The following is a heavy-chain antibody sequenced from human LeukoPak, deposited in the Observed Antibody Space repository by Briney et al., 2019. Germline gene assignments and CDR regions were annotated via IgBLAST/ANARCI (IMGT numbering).Heavy chain of an antibody. V-gene: IGHV3-23*01. J-gene: IGHJ4*02. D-gene: IGHD3-3*01. CDR1: GFTFSSYA. CDR3: AKDGTITIFGVVIIDY. CDR2: IGGSGGST. Sequence: PGGSLRLSCAASGFTFSSYAMSWVRQAPGKGLEWVSSIGGSGGSTYYADSVKGRFTISRDNSKNTLYLQMNSLRAEDTAVYYCAKDGTITIFGVVIIDYWGQGTMVTVSS.